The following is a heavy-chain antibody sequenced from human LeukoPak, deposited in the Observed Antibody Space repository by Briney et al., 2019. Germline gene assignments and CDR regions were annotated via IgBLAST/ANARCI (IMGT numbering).Heavy chain of an antibody. CDR2: ISIYSGNT. Sequence: GASVKVSCKASGYTFTSHGLSWARQAPGQGLEWMGWISIYSGNTNYAQKFQDRISMTTDTSTSTAYMELRSLRSDDTAVYYCARARSGSYGTLGYFDLWGRGTLVTVSS. D-gene: IGHD1-26*01. CDR1: GYTFTSHG. J-gene: IGHJ2*01. CDR3: ARARSGSYGTLGYFDL. V-gene: IGHV1-18*01.